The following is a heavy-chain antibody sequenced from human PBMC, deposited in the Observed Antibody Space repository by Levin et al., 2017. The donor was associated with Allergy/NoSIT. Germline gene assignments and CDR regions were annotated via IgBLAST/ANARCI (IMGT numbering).Heavy chain of an antibody. D-gene: IGHD6-19*01. CDR2: IYHSGTT. CDR1: GGSISSGGYS. CDR3: ARGDYSSGWSYYFDY. V-gene: IGHV4-30-2*01. Sequence: PSETLSLTCAVSGGSISSGGYSWSWIRQPPGKGLEWIGYIYHSGTTYYNPSLKSPVTISVDRSQNQFSLKLSSVTAADMAAYYCARGDYSSGWSYYFDYWGQGTLVTVSS. J-gene: IGHJ4*02.